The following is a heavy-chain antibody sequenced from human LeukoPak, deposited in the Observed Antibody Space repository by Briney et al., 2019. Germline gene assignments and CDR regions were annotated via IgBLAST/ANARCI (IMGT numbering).Heavy chain of an antibody. J-gene: IGHJ4*02. CDR3: ARSVHDTSGYAY. Sequence: PGGSLRLSCAASGFTVSSSYMSWVRQAPGKGLEWVSVMYSGGATYYANSVKGRFTISRDYSKTTLNLQMNNLGTEDTAVYFCARSVHDTSGYAYWGQGTLVTVSS. D-gene: IGHD3-22*01. CDR2: MYSGGAT. CDR1: GFTVSSSY. V-gene: IGHV3-66*02.